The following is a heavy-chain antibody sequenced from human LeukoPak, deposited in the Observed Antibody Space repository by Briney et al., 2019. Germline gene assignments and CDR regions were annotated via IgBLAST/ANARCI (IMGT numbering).Heavy chain of an antibody. CDR2: INPNTGDT. J-gene: IGHJ4*02. V-gene: IGHV1-2*02. Sequence: PWASVKVSCKASGYTFTGYYMHWVRQAPGQGLEWMGWINPNTGDTNFAQEFQGRVTMTRDTSITTAYMELSGLSSDDTAVYYCARASQQWLVLGYWGQGTLVTVSS. D-gene: IGHD6-19*01. CDR1: GYTFTGYY. CDR3: ARASQQWLVLGY.